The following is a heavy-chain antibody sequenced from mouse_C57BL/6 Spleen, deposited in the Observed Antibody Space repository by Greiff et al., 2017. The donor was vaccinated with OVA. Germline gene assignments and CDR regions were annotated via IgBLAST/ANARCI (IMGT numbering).Heavy chain of an antibody. Sequence: VKLMESGAELVMPGASVKLSCKASGYTFTSYWMHWVKQRPGQGLEWIGEIDPSDSYTNYNQKFKGKSTLTVDKSSSTAYMQLSSLTSEDSAVYYCARRVYEGFDYWGQGTTLTVSS. J-gene: IGHJ2*01. V-gene: IGHV1-69*01. D-gene: IGHD2-12*01. CDR1: GYTFTSYW. CDR2: IDPSDSYT. CDR3: ARRVYEGFDY.